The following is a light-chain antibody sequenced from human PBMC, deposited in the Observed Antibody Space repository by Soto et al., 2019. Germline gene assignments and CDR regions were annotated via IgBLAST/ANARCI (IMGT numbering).Light chain of an antibody. CDR2: GNS. Sequence: QPVLTQPPSVSGAPGQRVTISCTGSSSNIGAGYDVHWYQQLPGTAPKLLIYGNSNRPSGVPDRFSGSKSDTSASLAVTGLQAEDEADYYCSSYTSSSTHWVFGGGTKLTVL. V-gene: IGLV1-40*01. J-gene: IGLJ3*02. CDR3: SSYTSSSTHWV. CDR1: SSNIGAGYD.